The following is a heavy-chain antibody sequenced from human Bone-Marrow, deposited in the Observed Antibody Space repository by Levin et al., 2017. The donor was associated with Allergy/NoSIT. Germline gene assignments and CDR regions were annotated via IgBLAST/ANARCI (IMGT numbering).Heavy chain of an antibody. CDR2: INSDGSST. V-gene: IGHV3-74*01. CDR3: ASGGLRDGYNPLNY. D-gene: IGHD5-24*01. Sequence: GGSLRLSCAASGFTFSSYWMHWVRQAPGKGLVWVSRINSDGSSTTYADSVKGRFTISRDNAKNSLYLQMNSLRAEETAVYYCASGGLRDGYNPLNYWGQGTLVTVSS. CDR1: GFTFSSYW. J-gene: IGHJ4*02.